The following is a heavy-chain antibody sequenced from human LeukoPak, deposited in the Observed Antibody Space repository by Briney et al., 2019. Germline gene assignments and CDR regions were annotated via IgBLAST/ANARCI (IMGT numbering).Heavy chain of an antibody. V-gene: IGHV3-48*01. CDR2: ISSSSSTI. CDR1: GFTFSSYS. J-gene: IGHJ6*02. Sequence: GGSLRLSCAASGFTFSSYSMNWVRQAPGKGLEWVSYISSSSSTIYYADSVKGRFTISRDNAKNSLYLQMNSLRAEDTAVYYCATVVPAAMIYYYGMDVWGQGTTVTVSS. D-gene: IGHD2-2*01. CDR3: ATVVPAAMIYYYGMDV.